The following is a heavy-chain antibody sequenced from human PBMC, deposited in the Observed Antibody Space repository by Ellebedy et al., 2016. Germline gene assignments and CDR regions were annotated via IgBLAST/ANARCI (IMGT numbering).Heavy chain of an antibody. CDR3: AKWDWEHTFDI. CDR1: GFSLNDHF. D-gene: IGHD1/OR15-1a*01. Sequence: GESLKISXAVSGFSLNDHFVNWIRQAPGKGLEWVSYISNTGTATPYADSVKGRFTVFRDSAKNSVFLHMNSLRAEDTAVYYCAKWDWEHTFDIWGQGTMVTVSS. J-gene: IGHJ3*02. CDR2: ISNTGTAT. V-gene: IGHV3-11*01.